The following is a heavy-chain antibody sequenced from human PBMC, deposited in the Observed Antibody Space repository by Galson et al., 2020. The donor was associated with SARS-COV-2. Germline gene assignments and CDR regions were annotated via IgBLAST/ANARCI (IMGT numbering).Heavy chain of an antibody. CDR1: GVSLSSSETR. CDR2: IDWDDDK. V-gene: IGHV2-70*04. Sequence: SGPTLVKPTQTLTLTCTFSGVSLSSSETRVSWIRQPPGKALEWLARIDWDDDKFYSTSLKTRLTISKDTSKNQLVLTMTNMDPVDTATYYCARRQRGDYAFDSWGQGTLVTVSS. D-gene: IGHD3-10*01. J-gene: IGHJ4*02. CDR3: ARRQRGDYAFDS.